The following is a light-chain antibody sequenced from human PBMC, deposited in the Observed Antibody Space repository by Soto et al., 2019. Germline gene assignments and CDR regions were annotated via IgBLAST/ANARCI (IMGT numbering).Light chain of an antibody. CDR1: SSDVGSYIY. J-gene: IGLJ2*01. V-gene: IGLV2-8*01. CDR3: SSNAGSNNLV. CDR2: EVS. Sequence: QSALTQPPSASASPGQSVTISCTGISSDVGSYIYVSWYQQHPGKAPKLMIYEVSKRPPGVPDRFSGSMSGKTASLTVSGLQAEDEADYYCSSNAGSNNLVFGGGTKLTVL.